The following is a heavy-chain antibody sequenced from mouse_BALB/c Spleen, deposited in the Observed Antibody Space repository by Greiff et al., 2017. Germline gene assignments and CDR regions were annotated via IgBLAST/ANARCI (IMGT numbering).Heavy chain of an antibody. D-gene: IGHD2-2*01. V-gene: IGHV1-5*01. CDR1: GYTFTSYW. CDR3: TRSDGYDVDYAMDY. J-gene: IGHJ4*01. Sequence: DVKLQESGTVLARPGASVKMSCKASGYTFTSYWMHWVKQRPGQGLEWIGAIYPGNSDTSYNQKFKGKAKLTAVTSTSTAYMELSSLTNEDSAVYYCTRSDGYDVDYAMDYWGQGTSVTVSS. CDR2: IYPGNSDT.